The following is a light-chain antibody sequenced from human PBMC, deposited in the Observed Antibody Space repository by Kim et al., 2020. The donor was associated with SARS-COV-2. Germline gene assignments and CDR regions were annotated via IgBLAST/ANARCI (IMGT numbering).Light chain of an antibody. J-gene: IGKJ2*01. Sequence: EIVLTQSPGTLSLSPGERATLSCRASQSVSSNFLAWYQQKFGQAPRPLIYGASSRATGIPDRFSGSGSGTDFTLTISRLEPEDFAVYYCQQYGSSPITFGQGTKLEI. V-gene: IGKV3-20*01. CDR3: QQYGSSPIT. CDR2: GAS. CDR1: QSVSSNF.